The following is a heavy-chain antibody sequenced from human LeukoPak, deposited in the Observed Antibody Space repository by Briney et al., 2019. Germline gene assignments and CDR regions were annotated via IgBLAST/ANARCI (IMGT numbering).Heavy chain of an antibody. CDR1: GFTVSSNY. CDR3: ARGLVVVAAKGDAFDI. V-gene: IGHV3-66*01. J-gene: IGHJ3*02. Sequence: SGGSLRLSCAASGFTVSSNYMSWVRQAPGKGLEWVSVIYSGGSTYYAYSVKGRFTISRDNSKNTLYLQMNSLRAEDTAVYYCARGLVVVAAKGDAFDIWGQGTMVTVSS. D-gene: IGHD2-15*01. CDR2: IYSGGST.